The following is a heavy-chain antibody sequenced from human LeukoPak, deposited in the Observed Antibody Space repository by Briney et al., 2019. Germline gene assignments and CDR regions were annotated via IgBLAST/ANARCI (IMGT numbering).Heavy chain of an antibody. V-gene: IGHV3-11*01. CDR1: GFTLSDYY. Sequence: GGSLRLSCAASGFTLSDYYMSWIRQAPGKGLEWVSYISSSGSTIYYADSVKGRFTISRDNAKNSLYLQMNSLRAEDTAVYYCAREYSGIMYYFDYWGQGTLVTVSS. D-gene: IGHD1-26*01. CDR2: ISSSGSTI. CDR3: AREYSGIMYYFDY. J-gene: IGHJ4*02.